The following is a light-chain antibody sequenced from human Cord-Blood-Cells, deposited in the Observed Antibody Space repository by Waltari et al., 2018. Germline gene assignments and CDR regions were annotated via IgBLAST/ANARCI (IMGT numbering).Light chain of an antibody. CDR3: QQYNNGPRT. Sequence: EIVMTHYPATLSVSPGERATISCRARQSVSSNLAWYQQKPGQAPRLLFYGASTRATGFPARFSGSGAGTEFTLTISSLQSEDFAVYCGQQYNNGPRTFGQGTKVEI. J-gene: IGKJ1*01. CDR2: GAS. V-gene: IGKV3-15*01. CDR1: QSVSSN.